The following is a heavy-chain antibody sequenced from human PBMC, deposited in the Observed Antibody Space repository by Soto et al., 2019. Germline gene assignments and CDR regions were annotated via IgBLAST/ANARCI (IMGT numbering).Heavy chain of an antibody. Sequence: SETLSLTCAVYGGSFSGYYWSWIRQPPGKGLEWIGEINHSGSTNYNPSLMSRVTISVDTSKNQFSLKMSSVTAADTAVYYCARRWSSFYGMDVWGQGTTVTVSS. CDR2: INHSGST. V-gene: IGHV4-34*01. CDR3: ARRWSSFYGMDV. CDR1: GGSFSGYY. D-gene: IGHD3-3*01. J-gene: IGHJ6*02.